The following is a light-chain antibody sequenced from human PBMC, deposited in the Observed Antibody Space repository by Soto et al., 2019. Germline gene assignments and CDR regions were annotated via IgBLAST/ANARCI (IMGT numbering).Light chain of an antibody. CDR2: AAS. J-gene: IGKJ2*01. CDR3: QLSSTTPPT. CDR1: QSISSY. Sequence: DIQMTQSPSSLSASVGDRVTITCRASQSISSYLNWYQQKPGKAPKLLIYAASSLQSGVPSRFSGSRSGPDFTLTISSLQPEDFATYYCQLSSTTPPTFGQGTKLEIK. V-gene: IGKV1-39*01.